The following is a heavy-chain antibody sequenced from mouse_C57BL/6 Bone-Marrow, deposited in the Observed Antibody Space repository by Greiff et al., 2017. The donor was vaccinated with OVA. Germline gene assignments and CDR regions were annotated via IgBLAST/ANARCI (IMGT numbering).Heavy chain of an antibody. CDR3: AGSHYYFNWYFDV. CDR2: IYPGDGDT. J-gene: IGHJ1*03. D-gene: IGHD1-2*01. V-gene: IGHV1-82*01. Sequence: VMLVESGPELVKPGASVKISCKASGYAFSSSWMNWVKQRPGKGLEWIGRIYPGDGDTNSNGKFKGKATLTADKSSSTAYMQLISLTSADSAVYFCAGSHYYFNWYFDVWGTGTTVTVSS. CDR1: GYAFSSSW.